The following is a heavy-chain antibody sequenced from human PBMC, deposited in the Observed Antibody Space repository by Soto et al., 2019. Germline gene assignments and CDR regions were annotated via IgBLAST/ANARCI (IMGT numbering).Heavy chain of an antibody. Sequence: GEPLKISCKGSGYSFTSYWISWVRQMPGKGLEWMGRIDPSDSYTNYSPSFQGHVTISADKSISTAYLQWSSLKASDTAMYYCARQYIAAARYYYGMDVWGQGTTVTVSS. D-gene: IGHD6-13*01. CDR2: IDPSDSYT. J-gene: IGHJ6*02. V-gene: IGHV5-10-1*01. CDR1: GYSFTSYW. CDR3: ARQYIAAARYYYGMDV.